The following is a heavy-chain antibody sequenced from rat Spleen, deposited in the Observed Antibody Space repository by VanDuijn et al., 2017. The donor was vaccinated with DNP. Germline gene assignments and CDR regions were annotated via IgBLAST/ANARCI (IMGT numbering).Heavy chain of an antibody. Sequence: EVQLVESGGGLVQPGRSLKLSCAASGFSFRNYGMAWVRQTPTKGLEWVASISYDGSSTYYRDSVKGRFTISRDNAKSTLYLQMDSLRSEDTATYYCATHTFTGGITTPFAYWGQGTLVTVSS. CDR1: GFSFRNYG. CDR2: ISYDGSST. J-gene: IGHJ3*01. CDR3: ATHTFTGGITTPFAY. V-gene: IGHV5-29*01. D-gene: IGHD1-4*01.